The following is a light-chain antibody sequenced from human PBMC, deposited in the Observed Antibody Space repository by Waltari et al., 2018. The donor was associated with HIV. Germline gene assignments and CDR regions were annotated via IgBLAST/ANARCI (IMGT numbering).Light chain of an antibody. CDR2: GAS. J-gene: IGKJ1*01. CDR1: QSISSN. Sequence: EIVMTQSPATLSVSPGETATLSCRASQSISSNLAWYQQKPGQAPRLLIYGASTRATGVPARFSGSGSGIEFTLTISSLQSEDFAVYYCQQYNTWPPAFGQGTKVEIK. V-gene: IGKV3-15*01. CDR3: QQYNTWPPA.